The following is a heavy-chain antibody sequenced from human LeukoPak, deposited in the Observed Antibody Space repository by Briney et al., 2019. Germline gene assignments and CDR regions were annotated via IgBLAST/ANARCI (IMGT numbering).Heavy chain of an antibody. CDR3: ARDNSRRWYSSSPHADY. Sequence: GASVKVSCKASGGTFSSYAIGWMRQAPGQGLEWMGRIIPILGIANYAQKFQGRVTITADKSTSTAYMELSSLRSEDTAVYYCARDNSRRWYSSSPHADYWGQGTLVTVSS. CDR1: GGTFSSYA. D-gene: IGHD6-6*01. V-gene: IGHV1-69*04. CDR2: IIPILGIA. J-gene: IGHJ4*02.